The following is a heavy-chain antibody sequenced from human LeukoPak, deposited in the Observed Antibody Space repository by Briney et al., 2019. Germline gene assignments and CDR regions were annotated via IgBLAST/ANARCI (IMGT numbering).Heavy chain of an antibody. V-gene: IGHV4-34*01. CDR3: ARGGFYCGDDCYVDY. J-gene: IGHJ4*02. CDR2: INHSRST. Sequence: PSETLSLICAVYGGSFSYYYWSWIRQPPEKGLEWIGEINHSRSTNYNPSLKSRVTISVDTSKNQFSLKLSSVTAADTAVYYCARGGFYCGDDCYVDYWSQGTLVTVSS. CDR1: GGSFSYYY. D-gene: IGHD2-21*02.